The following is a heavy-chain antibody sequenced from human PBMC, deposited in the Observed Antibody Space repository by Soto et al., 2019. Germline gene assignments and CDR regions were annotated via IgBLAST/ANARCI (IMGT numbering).Heavy chain of an antibody. CDR3: ARDIGPQQWVDY. Sequence: PSETLSLTCTVSGGSISSYYWSLIRQPPGKGLEWIGYIYYSGSTNYNPSLKSRVTISVDTSKNQFSLKLSSVTAADTAVYYCARDIGPQQWVDYWGQGTLVTVSS. J-gene: IGHJ4*02. CDR2: IYYSGST. V-gene: IGHV4-59*01. D-gene: IGHD6-19*01. CDR1: GGSISSYY.